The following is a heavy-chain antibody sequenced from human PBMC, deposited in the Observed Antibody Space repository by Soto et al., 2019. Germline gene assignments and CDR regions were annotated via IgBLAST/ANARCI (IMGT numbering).Heavy chain of an antibody. CDR2: ILHSGSV. V-gene: IGHV4-4*02. CDR3: AGLVGRCKFSRLQY. CDR1: GDSISVNTW. D-gene: IGHD2-8*01. Sequence: QVLLQESGPGLVKPSGTLSLTCDVSGDSISVNTWWSWVRQTPGKGLEWIGEILHSGSVNYNPSQKSRVTISIDKTKNQVSLRLSSMTAAATALYYCAGLVGRCKFSRLQYWGQGTLVTVSS. J-gene: IGHJ1*01.